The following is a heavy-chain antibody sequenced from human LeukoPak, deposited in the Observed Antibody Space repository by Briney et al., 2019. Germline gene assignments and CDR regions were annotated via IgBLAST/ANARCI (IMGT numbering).Heavy chain of an antibody. CDR2: VSASGGSI. Sequence: GSLRLSCSASGFTFSSYAINWVRQAPGKGLEWVSGVSASGGSIYYADHVKGRFTISRDNSKNTLSLQMNSLRAEDTAVYYCAKGFAWHYYYAMDVWGQGTTVTVSS. J-gene: IGHJ6*02. V-gene: IGHV3-23*01. CDR3: AKGFAWHYYYAMDV. CDR1: GFTFSSYA.